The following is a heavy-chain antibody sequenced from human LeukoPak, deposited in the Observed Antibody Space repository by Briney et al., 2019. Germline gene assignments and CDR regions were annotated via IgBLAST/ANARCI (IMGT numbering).Heavy chain of an antibody. CDR2: INPNSGGT. CDR3: ARVRYYDSSSDLAY. V-gene: IGHV1-2*02. Sequence: ASPCDSSMASRYTLTDDFIHTVRQAPGPGLGWMGWINPNSGGTNNAQKSQGRVAMTRGTSISTAYMELRRLRSDDTAVYYCARVRYYDSSSDLAYWGQGTPVIVSS. CDR1: RYTLTDDF. J-gene: IGHJ4*02. D-gene: IGHD3-22*01.